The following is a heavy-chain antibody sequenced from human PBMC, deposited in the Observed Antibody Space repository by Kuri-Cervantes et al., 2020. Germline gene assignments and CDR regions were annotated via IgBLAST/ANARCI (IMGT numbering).Heavy chain of an antibody. J-gene: IGHJ6*02. D-gene: IGHD2-15*01. V-gene: IGHV4-38-2*01. Sequence: ESLKISCAVSGYSISSGYYWGWIRQPPGKGLEWIGSIYHSGSTYYNPSLKSRVTISVDTSKNQFSLKLSSVTAADTAVYYCARGSRAGLGLYYGMDVWGQGTTVTVSS. CDR2: IYHSGST. CDR1: GYSISSGYY. CDR3: ARGSRAGLGLYYGMDV.